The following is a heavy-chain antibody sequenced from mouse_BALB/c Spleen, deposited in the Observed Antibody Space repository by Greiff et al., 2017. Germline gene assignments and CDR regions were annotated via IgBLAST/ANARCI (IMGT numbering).Heavy chain of an antibody. Sequence: EVQLVESGGGLVQPGGSRKLSCAASGFTFSSFGMHWVRQAPEKGLEWVAYISSGSSTIYYADTVKGRFTISRDNPKNTLFLQMTSLRSEDTAMYYCAREGNYYGNPYYAMDYWGQGTSVTVSA. CDR3: AREGNYYGNPYYAMDY. J-gene: IGHJ4*01. CDR2: ISSGSSTI. D-gene: IGHD2-1*01. CDR1: GFTFSSFG. V-gene: IGHV5-17*02.